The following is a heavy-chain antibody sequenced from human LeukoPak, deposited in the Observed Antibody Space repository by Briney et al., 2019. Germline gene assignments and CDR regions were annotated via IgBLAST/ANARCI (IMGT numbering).Heavy chain of an antibody. CDR2: ISGSGGIT. CDR3: AKDRSCSGSSCNVGS. D-gene: IGHD2-2*01. CDR1: GFTFSSYA. Sequence: SGGSLRLSCAASGFTFSSYAMSWVRQAPGKGLEWVSAISGSGGITYYADSVKGRFTISRDNSKNTLYLQMNSLRAEDTAVYYCAKDRSCSGSSCNVGSWGQGTMVTVSS. J-gene: IGHJ3*01. V-gene: IGHV3-23*01.